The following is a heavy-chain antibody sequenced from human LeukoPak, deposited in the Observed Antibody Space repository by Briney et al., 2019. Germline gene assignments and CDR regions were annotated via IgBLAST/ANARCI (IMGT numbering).Heavy chain of an antibody. V-gene: IGHV3-64*01. CDR1: GFTFSSYA. CDR3: ASNIPSRY. CDR2: ISTNGGST. Sequence: PGGSLRLSCAASGFTFSSYAMHWVRQAPGKGLEYVSAISTNGGSTYYANSVKGRFTISRDNSKNTLYLQMGSLRAEDMAVYYCASNIPSRYWGQGTLVTVSS. D-gene: IGHD2-2*01. J-gene: IGHJ4*02.